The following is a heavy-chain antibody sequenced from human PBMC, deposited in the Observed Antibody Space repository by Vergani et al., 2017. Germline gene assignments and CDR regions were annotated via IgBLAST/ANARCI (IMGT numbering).Heavy chain of an antibody. J-gene: IGHJ3*02. V-gene: IGHV3-21*01. CDR1: GFTFSSYS. CDR3: ARDPPLLWFGEFAGRAFDI. D-gene: IGHD3-10*01. CDR2: ISSSSSYI. Sequence: EVQLVESGGGLVQPGGSLRLSCAASGFTFSSYSMNWVRQAPGKGLEWVSSISSSSSYIYYADSVKGRFTISRDNAKNSLYLQMNSLRAEDTAVYYCARDPPLLWFGEFAGRAFDIWGQGTMVTVSS.